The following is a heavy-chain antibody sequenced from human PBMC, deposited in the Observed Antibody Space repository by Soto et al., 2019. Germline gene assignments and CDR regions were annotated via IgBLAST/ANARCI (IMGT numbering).Heavy chain of an antibody. CDR2: ISSRSSYI. V-gene: IGHV3-21*01. CDR1: GFAFGSYS. CDR3: ASPVRHYDILTGLGLNDC. J-gene: IGHJ4*02. D-gene: IGHD3-9*01. Sequence: GGSLRLSCAASGFAFGSYSMNWVRQAPGKGLEWVSSISSRSSYIYYADSVKGRFTISRDNAKNSLYLQMNSLRAEDTAVYYCASPVRHYDILTGLGLNDCWGQGTLVTVSS.